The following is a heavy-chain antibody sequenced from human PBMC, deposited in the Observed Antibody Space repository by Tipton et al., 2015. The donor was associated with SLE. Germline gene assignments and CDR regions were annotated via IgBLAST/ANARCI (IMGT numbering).Heavy chain of an antibody. J-gene: IGHJ4*02. CDR2: IYYSGRT. Sequence: TLSLTCTVSGGSISSFHWSWIRQPPGTGLEWIGYIYYSGRTTYNPSLKSRVTISVDTPKNQFSLKLSSVTAADTAFYYCARHAGLDYYFDYWGQGTLVTVSS. CDR3: ARHAGLDYYFDY. V-gene: IGHV4-59*08. D-gene: IGHD3/OR15-3a*01. CDR1: GGSISSFH.